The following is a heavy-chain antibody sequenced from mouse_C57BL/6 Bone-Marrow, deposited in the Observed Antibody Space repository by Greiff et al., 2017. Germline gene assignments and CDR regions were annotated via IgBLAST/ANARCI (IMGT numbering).Heavy chain of an antibody. D-gene: IGHD2-3*01. J-gene: IGHJ2*01. V-gene: IGHV5-4*01. CDR2: ISDGGSYN. Sequence: EVHLVESGGGLVKPGGSLKLSCAASGFTFSSSAMSWVRQTPETRLEWVATISDGGSYNYYPDHVKGRFTLSRDNAKNNLYLQMSHLQSEDTAMYYCAIGSDDYCDYWGQGTTLTGSS. CDR3: AIGSDDYCDY. CDR1: GFTFSSSA.